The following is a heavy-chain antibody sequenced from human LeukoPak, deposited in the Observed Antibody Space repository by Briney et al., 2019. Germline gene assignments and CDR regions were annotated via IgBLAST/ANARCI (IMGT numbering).Heavy chain of an antibody. CDR2: IYHSGST. J-gene: IGHJ4*02. D-gene: IGHD2-2*01. CDR1: GYSISSGYY. Sequence: KPSETLSLTCTVSGYSISSGYYWGWIRQPPGKGLEWIGSIYHSGSTYYNPSLKSRVTISVDTSKNQFSLKLSSVTAADTAVYYCAREVVPAANIDYWGQGTLVTVSS. CDR3: AREVVPAANIDY. V-gene: IGHV4-38-2*02.